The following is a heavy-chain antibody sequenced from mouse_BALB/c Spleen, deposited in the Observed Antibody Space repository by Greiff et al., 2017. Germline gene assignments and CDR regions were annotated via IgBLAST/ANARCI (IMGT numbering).Heavy chain of an antibody. CDR1: GFTFSSYA. CDR2: ISSGGSYT. D-gene: IGHD1-1*01. J-gene: IGHJ2*01. V-gene: IGHV5-9-4*01. Sequence: EVMLVESGGGLVKPGGSLKLSCAASGFTFSSYAMSWVRQSPEKRLEWVAEISSGGSYTYYPDTVTGRFTISRDNAKNSLYLEMSSLRSEDTAMYYCAREATVVPYFDYWGEGTTRTVSS. CDR3: AREATVVPYFDY.